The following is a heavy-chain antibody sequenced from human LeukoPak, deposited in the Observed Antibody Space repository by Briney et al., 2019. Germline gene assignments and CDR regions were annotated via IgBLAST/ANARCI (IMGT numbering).Heavy chain of an antibody. V-gene: IGHV3-43*02. CDR1: GFTVDDYA. D-gene: IGHD5-12*01. J-gene: IGHJ4*02. CDR2: ISGDGGST. Sequence: PGGSLRLSCAASGFTVDDYAMHWVRQAPGKGLEWVSLISGDGGSTYYADSVKGRFTISRDNSKNSLYLQMNSLRTEDTALYYCAKDGGLVATIAFDYWGQGTLVTVSS. CDR3: AKDGGLVATIAFDY.